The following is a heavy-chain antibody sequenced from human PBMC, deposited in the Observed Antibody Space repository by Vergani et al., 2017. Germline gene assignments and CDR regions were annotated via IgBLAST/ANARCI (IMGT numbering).Heavy chain of an antibody. D-gene: IGHD1-26*01. CDR1: GGSVSSGSYY. V-gene: IGHV4-61*10. CDR3: ARALGGSYYAGFDY. CDR2: IYYSGST. J-gene: IGHJ4*02. Sequence: QVQLQESGPGLVKPSETLSLTCTVSGGSVSSGSYYWSWIRQPAGKGLEWIGYIYYSGSTNYNPSLKSRVTISVDTSKNQFSLKLSSVTAADTAVYYCARALGGSYYAGFDYWGQGTLVTVSS.